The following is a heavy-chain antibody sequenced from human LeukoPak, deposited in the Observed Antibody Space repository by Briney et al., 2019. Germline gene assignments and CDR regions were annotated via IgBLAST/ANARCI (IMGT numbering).Heavy chain of an antibody. V-gene: IGHV4-34*01. CDR3: AREKIAAAGPRGYFDY. Sequence: SSETLSLTCAVYGGSFSGYYWSWIRQPPRKGLEWIGEINHSGSTNYNPSLKSRVTISVDTSKNQFSLKLSSVTAADTAVYYCAREKIAAAGPRGYFDYWGQGTLVTVSS. D-gene: IGHD6-13*01. CDR1: GGSFSGYY. CDR2: INHSGST. J-gene: IGHJ4*02.